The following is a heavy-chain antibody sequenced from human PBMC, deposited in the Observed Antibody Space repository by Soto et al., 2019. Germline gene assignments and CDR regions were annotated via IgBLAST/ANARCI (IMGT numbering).Heavy chain of an antibody. CDR2: ILYDGSKE. CDR1: GFSFSTYV. V-gene: IGHV3-30*18. Sequence: SLRLSCIDSGFSFSTYVMDWVRQAPGKGLEWVARILYDGSKEFYADSVKGRFIISRDNSKNTLFLQMDSLRVEDTAVYYCVKGLARLAASWGQGSPVTVSS. J-gene: IGHJ4*02. D-gene: IGHD2-21*01. CDR3: VKGLARLAAS.